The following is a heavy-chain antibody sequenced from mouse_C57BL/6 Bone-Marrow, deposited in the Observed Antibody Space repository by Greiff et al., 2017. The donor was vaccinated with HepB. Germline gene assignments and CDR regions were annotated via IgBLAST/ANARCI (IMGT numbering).Heavy chain of an antibody. CDR3: ARSTPSYYLDY. CDR2: IDPSDSYT. J-gene: IGHJ2*01. V-gene: IGHV1-69*01. Sequence: QVQLKQSGAELVMPGASVKLSCKASGYTFTSYWMHWVKQRPGQGLEWIGEIDPSDSYTNYNQKFKGKSTLTVDKSSSTAYMQLSSLTSEDSAVYYCARSTPSYYLDYWGQGTTLTVSS. CDR1: GYTFTSYW.